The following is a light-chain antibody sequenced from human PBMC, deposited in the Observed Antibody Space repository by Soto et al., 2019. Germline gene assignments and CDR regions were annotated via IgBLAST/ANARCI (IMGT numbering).Light chain of an antibody. CDR3: QQYARTPYA. CDR1: QRISNSY. V-gene: IGKV3-20*01. J-gene: IGKJ2*01. CDR2: DAS. Sequence: EIVLTQSPGTLSLSPGERATLSCRASQRISNSYLAWYQQKPGQAPRLLLYDASSRATGIPDRVSGSGSGTDFTLTISRLEPEDFAVYYCQQYARTPYAFGQWTKVEIK.